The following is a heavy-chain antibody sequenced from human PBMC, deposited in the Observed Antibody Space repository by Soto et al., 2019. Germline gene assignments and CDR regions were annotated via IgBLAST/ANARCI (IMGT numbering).Heavy chain of an antibody. Sequence: QVQLVQSGAEVKKPGASVKVSCKASGYTFTGHYIHWVRQATEQGPEWMGEIGPETGATRYAQKFQGRVTMTRDMSITTVYMELNTLSPDDTAVYYCGRGRSGQIVVFYWGQGTPVTVSS. CDR1: GYTFTGHY. D-gene: IGHD1-26*01. CDR2: IGPETGAT. CDR3: GRGRSGQIVVFY. V-gene: IGHV1-2*02. J-gene: IGHJ4*02.